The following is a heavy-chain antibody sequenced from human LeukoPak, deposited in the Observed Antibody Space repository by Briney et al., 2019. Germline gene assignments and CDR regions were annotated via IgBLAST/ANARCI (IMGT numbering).Heavy chain of an antibody. J-gene: IGHJ6*02. CDR3: ARDRYYDSSGLPLYYGMDV. V-gene: IGHV3-30-3*01. Sequence: GRSLRLSCAASGFTLSSYAMHWVRQAPGKGLEWGAVISYDGSNKYYADSVKGRFTISRDNSKNTLYLQTTSLRAEDTAVYYCARDRYYDSSGLPLYYGMDVRGQGTTVTGS. CDR2: ISYDGSNK. D-gene: IGHD3-22*01. CDR1: GFTLSSYA.